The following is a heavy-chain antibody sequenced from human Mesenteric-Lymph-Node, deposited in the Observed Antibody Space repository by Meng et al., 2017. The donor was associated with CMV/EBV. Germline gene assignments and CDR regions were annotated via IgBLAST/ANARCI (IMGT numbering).Heavy chain of an antibody. CDR2: IRFDGSNK. CDR3: AKDIGGYCSSTNCYAGGIDS. J-gene: IGHJ5*01. CDR1: GFTFSNHG. D-gene: IGHD2-2*01. V-gene: IGHV3-30*02. Sequence: GESLKISCAASGFTFSNHGMYWVRQAPGKGLEWVAFIRFDGSNKYYADSVRGRFTISRDDSKKTVYLQMNSLRPEDTALYYCAKDIGGYCSSTNCYAGGIDSWGQGTLVTVSS.